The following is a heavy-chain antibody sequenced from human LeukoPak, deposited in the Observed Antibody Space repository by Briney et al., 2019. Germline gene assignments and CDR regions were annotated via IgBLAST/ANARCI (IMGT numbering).Heavy chain of an antibody. D-gene: IGHD3-22*01. CDR2: IIPIFGTA. J-gene: IGHJ5*02. Sequence: ASVKVSCKASGGTFSGYAISWVRQAPGQGLEWMGGIIPIFGTANYAQKFQGRVTITADESTSTAYMELSSLRSEVTAVYYCARVRYYDSSGYFDPWGQGTLVTVSS. V-gene: IGHV1-69*13. CDR1: GGTFSGYA. CDR3: ARVRYYDSSGYFDP.